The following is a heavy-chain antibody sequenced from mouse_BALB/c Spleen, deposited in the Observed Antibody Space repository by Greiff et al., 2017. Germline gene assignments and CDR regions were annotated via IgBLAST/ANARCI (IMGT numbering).Heavy chain of an antibody. D-gene: IGHD1-1*01. Sequence: QVQLQQSGAELVRPGSSVKISCKASGYAFSSYWMNWVKQRPGQGLEWIGQIYHGDGDTNYNGKFKGKATLTADKSSSTAYMQLSSLTSEDSAVYFCARRYYGSSSYWSRDYWGQGTSVTVSS. J-gene: IGHJ4*01. V-gene: IGHV1-80*01. CDR2: IYHGDGDT. CDR1: GYAFSSYW. CDR3: ARRYYGSSSYWSRDY.